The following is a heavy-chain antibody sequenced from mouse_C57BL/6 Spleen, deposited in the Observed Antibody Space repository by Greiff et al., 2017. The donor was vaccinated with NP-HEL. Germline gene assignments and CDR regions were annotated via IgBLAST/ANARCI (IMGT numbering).Heavy chain of an antibody. Sequence: VQLQQSGAELVKPGASVKLSCTASGFNIKDYYMHWVKQRTEQGLEWIGRIDPEDGETKYAPKFQCKATITADTSSNTAYLQLSSLTSEDTAVYYCAAYDYDWYFDVWGTGTTVTVSS. CDR3: AAYDYDWYFDV. J-gene: IGHJ1*03. D-gene: IGHD2-4*01. V-gene: IGHV14-2*01. CDR1: GFNIKDYY. CDR2: IDPEDGET.